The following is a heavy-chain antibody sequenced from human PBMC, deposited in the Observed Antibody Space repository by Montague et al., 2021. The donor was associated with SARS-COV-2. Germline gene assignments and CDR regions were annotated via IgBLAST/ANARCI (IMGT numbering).Heavy chain of an antibody. CDR1: GGSFSGYC. CDR3: ARGVFGENRYAGGLFLTRHYNGFDA. J-gene: IGHJ5*02. D-gene: IGHD3-16*01. Sequence: SETLSLTCAVYGGSFSGYCWSWIRQSPGKGLEWIGEINHSGDTNYNPPLKSRVTISVDTSKNQFSLKLRSVTAADMAVYYCARGVFGENRYAGGLFLTRHYNGFDAWGQGTLVTVSS. CDR2: INHSGDT. V-gene: IGHV4-34*01.